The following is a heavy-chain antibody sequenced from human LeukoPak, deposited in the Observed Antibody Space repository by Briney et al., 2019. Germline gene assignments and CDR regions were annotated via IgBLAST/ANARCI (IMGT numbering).Heavy chain of an antibody. Sequence: SETLSLTCTVSGGSISSYYWSWIRQPPGKGLEWIGYIYYSGSTNYNPSLKSRVTISVDTSKNQFSLKLSSVTAADTVVYYCARHQTRSGYRYYYYCGMDVWGQGTTVTVSS. CDR3: ARHQTRSGYRYYYYCGMDV. V-gene: IGHV4-59*08. J-gene: IGHJ6*02. CDR2: IYYSGST. CDR1: GGSISSYY. D-gene: IGHD3-22*01.